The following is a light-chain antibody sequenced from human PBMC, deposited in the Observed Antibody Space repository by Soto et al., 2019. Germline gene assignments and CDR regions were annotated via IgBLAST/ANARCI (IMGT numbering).Light chain of an antibody. CDR1: NIGSKS. V-gene: IGLV3-21*02. J-gene: IGLJ2*01. Sequence: SYELTQPPSVSVAPGQTARITCGGNNIGSKSVHWYQQKPGQAPVLVVYDDSDRPSGIPERFSGSKSGTSATLGITGLQTADEAHYYCATWDSSLTAVVFGGGTKLTVL. CDR2: DDS. CDR3: ATWDSSLTAVV.